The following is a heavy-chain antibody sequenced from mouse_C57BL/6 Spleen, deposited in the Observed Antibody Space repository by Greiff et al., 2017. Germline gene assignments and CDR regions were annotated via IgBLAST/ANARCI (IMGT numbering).Heavy chain of an antibody. CDR2: FDPDSGST. CDR3: ARYAVGDAMDY. Sequence: HVHLQQSGAELVKPGASVKLSCTASGYTFTDYSIHWVKQRTGQGLEWIGWFDPDSGSTKYNEQFQDKATLTADKSSSTAYLQLSSMTSEDSAVYFCARYAVGDAMDYWGQGTSVTVSS. CDR1: GYTFTDYS. J-gene: IGHJ4*01. V-gene: IGHV1-62-2*01.